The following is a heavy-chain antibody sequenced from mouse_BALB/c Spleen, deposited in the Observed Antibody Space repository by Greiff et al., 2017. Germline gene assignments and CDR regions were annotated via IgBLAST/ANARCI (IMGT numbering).Heavy chain of an antibody. CDR2: ISYDGSN. D-gene: IGHD1-2*01. J-gene: IGHJ1*01. V-gene: IGHV3-6*02. CDR1: GYSITSGYY. Sequence: EVKLMESGPGLVKPSQSLSLTCSVTGYSITSGYYWNWIRQFPGNKLEWMGYISYDGSNNYNPSLKNRISITRDTSKNQFFLKLNSVTTEDTATYYCARCHYYGYQYFDVWGAGTTVTVSS. CDR3: ARCHYYGYQYFDV.